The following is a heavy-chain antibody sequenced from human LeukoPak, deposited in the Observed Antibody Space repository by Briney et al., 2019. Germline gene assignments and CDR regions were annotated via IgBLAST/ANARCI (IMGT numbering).Heavy chain of an antibody. J-gene: IGHJ5*02. CDR1: GGSISSGDYY. CDR2: IYYSRIT. CDR3: ARRGGGRWFDP. V-gene: IGHV4-31*03. D-gene: IGHD3-16*01. Sequence: PSQTLSLTCTVSGGSISSGDYYWGWIRQYSGKGLEWIGYIYYSRITYYNPSLKSRVTISVDTSKNQFSLQLTSVTAAETAVYYCARRGGGRWFDPWGQGTLVTVSS.